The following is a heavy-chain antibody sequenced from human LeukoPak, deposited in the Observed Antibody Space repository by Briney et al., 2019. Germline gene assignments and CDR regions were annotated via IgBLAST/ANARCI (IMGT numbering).Heavy chain of an antibody. V-gene: IGHV3-15*07. CDR3: ITKTVAGTIDH. D-gene: IGHD6-19*01. CDR2: IKSKTDGGTT. J-gene: IGHJ4*02. CDR1: GFTFNNAW. Sequence: GGSLRLSCAASGFTFNNAWMNWVRQAPGQGLEWVGRIKSKTDGGTTDYAAPVKGRFTISRDDSENTLYLQMNSLKTEDTAVYYCITKTVAGTIDHWGQGTLVTVSS.